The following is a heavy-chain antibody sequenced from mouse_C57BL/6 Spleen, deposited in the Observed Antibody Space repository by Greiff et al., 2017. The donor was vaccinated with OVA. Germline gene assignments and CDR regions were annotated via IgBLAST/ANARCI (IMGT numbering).Heavy chain of an antibody. CDR3: ARAQATLAWFAY. CDR1: GFNIKDYY. V-gene: IGHV14-2*01. J-gene: IGHJ3*01. CDR2: IYPEDGET. Sequence: VQLQQSGAELVKPGASVKLSCTASGFNIKDYYMHWVKQRTEQGLEWIGRIYPEDGETEYAPKFQGKATITADKSSNTAYLQLSSLTSEDTAVYYCARAQATLAWFAYWGKGTLVTVSA. D-gene: IGHD3-2*02.